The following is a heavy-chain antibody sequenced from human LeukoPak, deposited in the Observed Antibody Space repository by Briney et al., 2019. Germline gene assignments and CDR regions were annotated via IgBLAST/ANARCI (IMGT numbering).Heavy chain of an antibody. J-gene: IGHJ6*02. Sequence: PGGSLRLSCAASGFTFSSYWMSWVRQAPGKGLEWVASIKQDGSEKYYVDSVKGRSTISRDNAKNSLYLQMNSLRAEDTAVYYCARDWVTPVRARYYYGMDVWGQGTTVTVSS. D-gene: IGHD4-23*01. CDR1: GFTFSSYW. CDR2: IKQDGSEK. CDR3: ARDWVTPVRARYYYGMDV. V-gene: IGHV3-7*01.